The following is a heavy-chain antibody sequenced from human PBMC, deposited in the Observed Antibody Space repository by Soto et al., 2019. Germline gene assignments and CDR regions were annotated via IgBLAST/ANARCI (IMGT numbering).Heavy chain of an antibody. J-gene: IGHJ3*02. V-gene: IGHV4-59*01. D-gene: IGHD3-22*01. CDR2: IYYSVT. Sequence: QVQLQESGPGLVKPSETLSLTCSVSGGYISSYYWSWIRQPPGKGLEWFAYIYYSVTSENPSRKSRVSISLDPSKYQCSLKLSSVTAADTAVYYCARTYDGSGPTSGGYSFDIWGQGTMVTVSS. CDR1: GGYISSYY. CDR3: ARTYDGSGPTSGGYSFDI.